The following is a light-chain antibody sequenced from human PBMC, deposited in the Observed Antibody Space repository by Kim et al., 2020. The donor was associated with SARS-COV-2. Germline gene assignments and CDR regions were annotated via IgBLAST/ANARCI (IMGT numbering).Light chain of an antibody. CDR1: KLGDKY. J-gene: IGLJ2*01. V-gene: IGLV3-1*01. CDR3: QAWDSNTVV. CDR2: QDK. Sequence: SYELTHPPSVSVSPGQTASITCSGDKLGDKYASWYQQKPGQSPVLVIYQDKNRPSGIPERFSGSSSGNTATLTISETQAMDEADYYCQAWDSNTVVFGGGTQLTVL.